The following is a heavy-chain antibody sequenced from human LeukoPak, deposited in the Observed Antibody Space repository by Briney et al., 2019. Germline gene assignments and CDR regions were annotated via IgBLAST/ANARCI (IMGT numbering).Heavy chain of an antibody. D-gene: IGHD5-24*01. J-gene: IGHJ3*02. CDR2: INSDGSST. Sequence: GGSLRLSCAASGFTFSSYWMHWVRQAPGKGLVWVSRINSDGSSTSYADSVKGRFTISRDNAKNTLYLQMNSLRAEDTAVYYCASHIRGDGYNYGRAFDIWGQGTMVTVSS. CDR3: ASHIRGDGYNYGRAFDI. CDR1: GFTFSSYW. V-gene: IGHV3-74*01.